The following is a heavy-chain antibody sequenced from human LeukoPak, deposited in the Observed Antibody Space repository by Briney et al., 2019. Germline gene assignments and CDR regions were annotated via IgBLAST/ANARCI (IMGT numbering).Heavy chain of an antibody. J-gene: IGHJ6*03. D-gene: IGHD1-1*01. Sequence: SQTLSLTCTVSGGSISSGDYYWSWIRQPPGKGLEWIGYIYYSGSTYYNPSLKSRVTISVDTSKNQFSLKLSSVTAADTAVYYCGRTTINYYYMDVWGKGTTVTVSS. CDR1: GGSISSGDYY. CDR3: GRTTINYYYMDV. CDR2: IYYSGST. V-gene: IGHV4-30-4*08.